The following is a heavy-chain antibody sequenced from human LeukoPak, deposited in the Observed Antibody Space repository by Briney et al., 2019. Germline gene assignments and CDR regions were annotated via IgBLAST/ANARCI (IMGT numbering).Heavy chain of an antibody. D-gene: IGHD1-7*01. V-gene: IGHV3-33*01. CDR2: IWYGGSNK. CDR3: ARDRGTRVYYFYDMDV. J-gene: IGHJ6*02. Sequence: GGSLRLSCAASGFTFGRYGMHWVRQAPGKGLEWVSVIWYGGSNKYFADSVKARFTISRENSKATRYLQMNSLRAEATAVYYCARDRGTRVYYFYDMDVWGQGTTVTASS. CDR1: GFTFGRYG.